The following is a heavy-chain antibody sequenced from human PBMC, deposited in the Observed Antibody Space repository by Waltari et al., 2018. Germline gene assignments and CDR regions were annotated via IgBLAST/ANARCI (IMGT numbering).Heavy chain of an antibody. CDR3: ARHSPPIAAAGSNWFDP. Sequence: QLQLQESGPGLVKPSETLSLTCTVSGGSISSSSSYWGWIRQPPGKGLEWIGSIYYSGSTYYNPSLKSRVTISVDTSKNQFSLKLSSVTAADTAVYYCARHSPPIAAAGSNWFDPWGQGTLVTVSS. CDR1: GGSISSSSSY. V-gene: IGHV4-39*01. D-gene: IGHD6-13*01. CDR2: IYYSGST. J-gene: IGHJ5*02.